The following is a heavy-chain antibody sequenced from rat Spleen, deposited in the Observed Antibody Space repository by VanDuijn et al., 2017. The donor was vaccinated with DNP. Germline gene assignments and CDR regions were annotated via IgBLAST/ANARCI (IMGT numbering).Heavy chain of an antibody. V-gene: IGHV5-20*01. CDR1: GFTFSDYY. CDR2: ISYDGGST. CDR3: AKAVVFDY. J-gene: IGHJ2*01. Sequence: EVQLVESGGGLVQPGRSLKLSCAASGFTFSDYYMAWVRQAPTKGLEWVASISYDGGSTYYPDSVKGRFTISRDNAENTVYLQMNSLRSEDTATYYCAKAVVFDYWGQGVMVTVSS. D-gene: IGHD1-1*01.